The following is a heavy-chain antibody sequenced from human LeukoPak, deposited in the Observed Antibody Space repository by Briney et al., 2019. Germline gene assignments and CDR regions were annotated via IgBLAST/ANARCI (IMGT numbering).Heavy chain of an antibody. V-gene: IGHV4-39*01. J-gene: IGHJ4*02. Sequence: SETLSLTCTVSGGSVTYTNYYWGWIRQPPGKGLQWIGVIYYNGKTYYNPSLKSRVTVAVDTSKNQFSLKLSSVTAADTAVYYCARVPTFGARPYYFDYWGQGTLVTVSS. CDR1: GGSVTYTNYY. CDR3: ARVPTFGARPYYFDY. CDR2: IYYNGKT. D-gene: IGHD3-3*01.